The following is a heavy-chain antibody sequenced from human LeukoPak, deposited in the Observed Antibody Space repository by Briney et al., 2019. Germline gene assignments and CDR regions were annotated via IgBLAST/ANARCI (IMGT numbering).Heavy chain of an antibody. D-gene: IGHD3-10*01. Sequence: HTGGSLRLSCAASGFTFSSYSMNWVRQAPGKGLEWVTTIVGNNPNTYYAESVKGRFTISRDNSRNTLYVQMTSLRAEDTAVYYCARTLWFREPYGWFDLWGQGTLVTVSS. CDR3: ARTLWFREPYGWFDL. CDR1: GFTFSSYS. V-gene: IGHV3-23*01. CDR2: IVGNNPNT. J-gene: IGHJ5*02.